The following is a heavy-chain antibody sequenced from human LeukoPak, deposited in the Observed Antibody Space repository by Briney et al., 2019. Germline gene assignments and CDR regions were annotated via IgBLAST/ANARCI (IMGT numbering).Heavy chain of an antibody. D-gene: IGHD4-17*01. CDR1: GYTFTGYY. J-gene: IGHJ6*03. Sequence: ASVKVSCKASGYTFTGYYMHWVRQAPGQGLEWMGWINPNSGGTNYAQKFQGRVTMTRDTSISTAYMEVSRLRSDDTALYYCTLSDYGDYVSYRDVWGKGTTVTVSS. CDR3: TLSDYGDYVSYRDV. V-gene: IGHV1-2*02. CDR2: INPNSGGT.